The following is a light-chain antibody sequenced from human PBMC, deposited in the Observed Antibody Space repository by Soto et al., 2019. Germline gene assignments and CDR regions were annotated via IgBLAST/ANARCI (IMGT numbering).Light chain of an antibody. CDR1: QSVSSN. J-gene: IGKJ1*01. CDR3: QHPGM. V-gene: IGKV3-15*01. Sequence: SATTLTVSPGARATLSCRASQSVSSNLAWYQQYAGQAPWLLIYGPCLRDTGIQARLSGSASGTELTRVIRTLRSENFRNYYCQHPGMFGQGTKVDI. CDR2: GPC.